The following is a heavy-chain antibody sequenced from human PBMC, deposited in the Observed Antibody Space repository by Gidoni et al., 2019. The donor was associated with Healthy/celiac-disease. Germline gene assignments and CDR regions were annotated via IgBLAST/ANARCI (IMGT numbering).Heavy chain of an antibody. Sequence: QVQLVESGGGVVQPGRSLRLSCAAYGFTFSSYGMHWLRQAPGKGLEWVAVISYDGRNKYYADAVKGRFTISRDNSKNTLYLQMNSLRAEDTAVYYCASAGYSSGCGYWGQGTLVTVSS. D-gene: IGHD6-19*01. CDR1: GFTFSSYG. CDR2: ISYDGRNK. V-gene: IGHV3-30*03. CDR3: ASAGYSSGCGY. J-gene: IGHJ4*02.